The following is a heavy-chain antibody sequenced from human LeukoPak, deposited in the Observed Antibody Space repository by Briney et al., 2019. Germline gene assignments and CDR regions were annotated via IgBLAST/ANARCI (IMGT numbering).Heavy chain of an antibody. CDR2: LSGSGTAT. D-gene: IGHD2-21*01. CDR3: AKHLGSHSFLFYYMDV. CDR1: QFTFSRFA. V-gene: IGHV3-23*01. J-gene: IGHJ6*03. Sequence: GGSLRLSCEASQFTFSRFAMSGIRQAPGTGLEWVSTLSGSGTATYYADSVKGRFTTSRDNSKDTLYLQMDNLGADDTAVYYCAKHLGSHSFLFYYMDVWGTGTSVIVSS.